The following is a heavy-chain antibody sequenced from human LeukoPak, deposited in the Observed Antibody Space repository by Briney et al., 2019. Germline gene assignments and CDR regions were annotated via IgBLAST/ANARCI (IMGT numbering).Heavy chain of an antibody. Sequence: ASVKVSCKASGYTFTSYDINWVRQATGQGLEWMGWKNPNSGNTGYAQKFQGRVTMTRNTSISTAYMELSSLRSEDTAVYYCASYYYDSSGYYWAFDIWGQGTMVTVSS. V-gene: IGHV1-8*01. CDR3: ASYYYDSSGYYWAFDI. CDR2: KNPNSGNT. J-gene: IGHJ3*02. D-gene: IGHD3-22*01. CDR1: GYTFTSYD.